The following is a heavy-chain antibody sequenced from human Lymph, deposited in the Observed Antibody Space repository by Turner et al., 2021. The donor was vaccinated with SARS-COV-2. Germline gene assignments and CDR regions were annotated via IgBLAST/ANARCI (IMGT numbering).Heavy chain of an antibody. V-gene: IGHV3-53*01. Sequence: EVQLVQSGGGLIQPGGSLRLSCAASGFTVSSNYMSWVRQAPGKGLEWVSLIYSGGRTYYAASVKGRFTLPRDNSKNTLYLQMNSLRAEDTAVYYCATPGLSSSSLNYWGQGTLVTVSS. J-gene: IGHJ4*02. CDR2: IYSGGRT. CDR1: GFTVSSNY. D-gene: IGHD6-6*01. CDR3: ATPGLSSSSLNY.